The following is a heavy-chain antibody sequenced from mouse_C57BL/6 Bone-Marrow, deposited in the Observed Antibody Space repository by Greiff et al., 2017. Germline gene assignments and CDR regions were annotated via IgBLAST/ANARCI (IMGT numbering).Heavy chain of an antibody. V-gene: IGHV1-53*01. Sequence: QVQLQQPGTELVKPGASVKLSCKASGYTFTSYWMHWVKQRPGQGLEWIGNINPSNGGTNYNEKFKSKATLTVDKSSSTAYMQLSSLTSEDSAVXYCARTDYSNYGWYFDVWGTGTTVTVSS. CDR1: GYTFTSYW. CDR2: INPSNGGT. CDR3: ARTDYSNYGWYFDV. J-gene: IGHJ1*03. D-gene: IGHD2-5*01.